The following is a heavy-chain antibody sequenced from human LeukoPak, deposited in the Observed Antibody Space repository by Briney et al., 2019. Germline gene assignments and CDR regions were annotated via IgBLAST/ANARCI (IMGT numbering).Heavy chain of an antibody. V-gene: IGHV1-2*06. CDR3: ARALKPGESMDV. J-gene: IGHJ6*03. Sequence: VASVKVSCKASGYTFTGYYMHWVRQAPGQGLEWMGRINPNSGGTNYAQKFQGRVTMTRDTSISTAYMELSRLRSDDTAVYYCARALKPGESMDVWGKGTTVTVSS. D-gene: IGHD7-27*01. CDR1: GYTFTGYY. CDR2: INPNSGGT.